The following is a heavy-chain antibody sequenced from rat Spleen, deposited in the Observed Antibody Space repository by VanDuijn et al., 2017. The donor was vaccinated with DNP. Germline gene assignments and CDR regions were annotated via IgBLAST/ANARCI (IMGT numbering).Heavy chain of an antibody. V-gene: IGHV5-27*01. J-gene: IGHJ2*01. D-gene: IGHD5-1*01. Sequence: EVQLVESGGGLVQPGRSQKLSCAASGFTFSDYYMAWVRQAPTGGLEWVAYISAGGRSTYYRDSVKGRFTISRDNEGSTLYLQMNSLRSEDTATYYCTRQLGLDYWGQGVMVTVSS. CDR1: GFTFSDYY. CDR3: TRQLGLDY. CDR2: ISAGGRST.